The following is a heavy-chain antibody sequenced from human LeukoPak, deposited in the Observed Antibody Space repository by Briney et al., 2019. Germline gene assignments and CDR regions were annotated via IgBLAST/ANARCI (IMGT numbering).Heavy chain of an antibody. J-gene: IGHJ4*02. CDR1: GGSISSGGYN. D-gene: IGHD2-15*01. CDR2: IYYSGST. V-gene: IGHV4-61*08. Sequence: SETLSLTCTVSGGSISSGGYNWSWIRQHPGKGLEWIGYIYYSGSTSYNPSLKSRLAISVDTSLNQFSLKLSSVTAADTAVYYCTRYCSGGDCYSKALDYWGQGILVTVSS. CDR3: TRYCSGGDCYSKALDY.